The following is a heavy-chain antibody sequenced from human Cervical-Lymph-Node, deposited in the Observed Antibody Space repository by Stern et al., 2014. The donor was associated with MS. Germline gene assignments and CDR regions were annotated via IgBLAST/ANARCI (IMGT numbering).Heavy chain of an antibody. CDR2: IWYDGSNK. Sequence: MQLVESGGGVVQPGRSLRLSCAASGFTFSSYGMHWVRQAPGKGLEWVAVIWYDGSNKDYADSVKGRFTISRDNSKNTLYLQMNSLRAEDTAVYYCARDLIGTTYYGMDVWGQGTTVTVSS. D-gene: IGHD1-7*01. V-gene: IGHV3-33*01. CDR1: GFTFSSYG. CDR3: ARDLIGTTYYGMDV. J-gene: IGHJ6*02.